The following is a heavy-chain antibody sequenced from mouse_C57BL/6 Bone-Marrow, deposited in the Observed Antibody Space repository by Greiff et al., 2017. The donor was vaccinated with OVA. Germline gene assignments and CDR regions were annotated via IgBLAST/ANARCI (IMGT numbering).Heavy chain of an antibody. CDR1: GFSINSDCY. D-gene: IGHD1-1*01. CDR3: AREGNYYGNWYFDV. CDR2: TFYSGIT. Sequence: EVQLVESGPSLVRPSQTLSLTCTVTGFSINSDCYWIWIRQFPGNKLEYIGYTFYSGITYYNPSLESRTYITRDTSKNQFSLKLSSVTTEDTATYYCAREGNYYGNWYFDVWGTGTTVTVSS. V-gene: IGHV3-3*01. J-gene: IGHJ1*03.